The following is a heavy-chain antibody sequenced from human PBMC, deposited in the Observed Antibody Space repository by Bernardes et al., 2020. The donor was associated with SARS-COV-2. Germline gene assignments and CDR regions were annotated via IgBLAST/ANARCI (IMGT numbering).Heavy chain of an antibody. V-gene: IGHV3-23*01. CDR2: ISGSGGST. J-gene: IGHJ6*02. CDR3: AKCVQGSYAMDV. CDR1: GFIFSRSA. Sequence: GRSLRLSCAASGFIFSRSAMTCVRQAPGKGLEWLSGISGSGGSTYYADSVKGRFTISRNNSKDTLYLEMNSLKAEDTAIYYCAKCVQGSYAMDVWGQGTTVTVS. D-gene: IGHD1-1*01.